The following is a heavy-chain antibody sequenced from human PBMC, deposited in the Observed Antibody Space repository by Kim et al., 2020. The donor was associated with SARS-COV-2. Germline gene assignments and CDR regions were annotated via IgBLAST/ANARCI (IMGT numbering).Heavy chain of an antibody. Sequence: SETLSLTCTVSGGSISSSSDFWGWIRQPPGKGLEWIGSIYYSGSTYYNPSLKSRVTISVDTSKKQFSLKLNSVTAADTAVYYCARQNYSDYVVDWFDPWGQGMRVTVSS. D-gene: IGHD4-17*01. J-gene: IGHJ5*02. CDR2: IYYSGST. CDR3: ARQNYSDYVVDWFDP. V-gene: IGHV4-39*01. CDR1: GGSISSSSDF.